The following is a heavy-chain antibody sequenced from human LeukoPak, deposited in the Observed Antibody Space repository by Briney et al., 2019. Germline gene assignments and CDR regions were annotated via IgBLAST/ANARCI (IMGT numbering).Heavy chain of an antibody. J-gene: IGHJ5*02. CDR2: IYYSGST. D-gene: IGHD3-10*01. CDR1: GGSISSSSYY. Sequence: SETLSLTCTVSGGSISSSSYYWGWIRQPPGKGLEWIGSIYYSGSTYYNPSLKSRVTISVDTSKNQFSLKLSSVTAADTAVYYCARDGRWGFGELFDWFDPWGQGTLVTVSS. V-gene: IGHV4-39*07. CDR3: ARDGRWGFGELFDWFDP.